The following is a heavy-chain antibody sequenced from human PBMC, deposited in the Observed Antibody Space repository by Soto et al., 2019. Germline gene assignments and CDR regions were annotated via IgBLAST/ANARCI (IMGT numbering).Heavy chain of an antibody. V-gene: IGHV4-30-4*01. CDR3: ARSARSGGSCYLDY. Sequence: SETLSLTCTVSGGSISSGDYYWSWIRQPPGKGLEWIGYIYYSGNTYYNPSLKSRVTISVDTSKNQFSLKLSSVTAADTAVYYCARSARSGGSCYLDYWGQGTLVTVSS. J-gene: IGHJ4*02. D-gene: IGHD2-15*01. CDR2: IYYSGNT. CDR1: GGSISSGDYY.